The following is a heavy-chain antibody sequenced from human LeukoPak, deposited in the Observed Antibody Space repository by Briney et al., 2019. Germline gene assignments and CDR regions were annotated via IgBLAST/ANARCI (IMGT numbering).Heavy chain of an antibody. D-gene: IGHD6-19*01. CDR1: GGSSSGYY. J-gene: IGHJ5*02. CDR3: ARVGRSNWFDL. Sequence: SETLSLTCAVYGGSSSGYYWSWIRQPPGKGLEWIGEIKHSGTTNYNPSLKSRVILSEDTSKNQFSLKLSSVTAADTAVYYCARVGRSNWFDLWGQGTLVTVSS. V-gene: IGHV4-34*01. CDR2: IKHSGTT.